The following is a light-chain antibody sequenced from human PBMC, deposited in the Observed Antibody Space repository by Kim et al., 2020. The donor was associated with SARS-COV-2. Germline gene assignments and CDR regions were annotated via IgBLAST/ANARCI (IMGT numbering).Light chain of an antibody. CDR3: QQFNSYPWT. V-gene: IGKV1-9*01. CDR1: QGISSN. J-gene: IGKJ1*01. Sequence: DIQLTQSPSFLSASVGDRVTITCRATQGISSNLAWYRQKPGKAPKVLIYAASTLLSGVPSRFSGSGSGTEFTLTISSLQPEDFATYYCQQFNSYPWTFGQGTKVGIK. CDR2: AAS.